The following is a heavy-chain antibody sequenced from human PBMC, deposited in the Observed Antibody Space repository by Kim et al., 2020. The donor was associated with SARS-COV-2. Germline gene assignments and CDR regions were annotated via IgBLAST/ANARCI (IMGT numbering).Heavy chain of an antibody. Sequence: SETLSLTCAVYGGSFSGYYWSWIRQPPGKGLEWIGEINHSGSTNYNPSLKSRVTISVDTSKNQFSLKLSSVTAADTAVYYCARVGDTFSTSSTGYNWFDPWGQGTLVTVSS. V-gene: IGHV4-34*01. CDR3: ARVGDTFSTSSTGYNWFDP. CDR2: INHSGST. CDR1: GGSFSGYY. J-gene: IGHJ5*02. D-gene: IGHD2-2*01.